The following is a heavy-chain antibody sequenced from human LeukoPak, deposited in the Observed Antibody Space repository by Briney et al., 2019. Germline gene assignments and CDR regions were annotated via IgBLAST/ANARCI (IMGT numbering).Heavy chain of an antibody. CDR2: ISGSGGST. D-gene: IGHD2-8*02. V-gene: IGHV3-23*01. Sequence: GGSLRLSCAASGFTFSSYAMSWVRQAPGKGLEWVSAISGSGGSTYYADSVRGRFTISRDNSRNTLYLQMNSLTAEDTAVYYCARLVVSATENWGQGTLVTVSS. J-gene: IGHJ4*02. CDR3: ARLVVSATEN. CDR1: GFTFSSYA.